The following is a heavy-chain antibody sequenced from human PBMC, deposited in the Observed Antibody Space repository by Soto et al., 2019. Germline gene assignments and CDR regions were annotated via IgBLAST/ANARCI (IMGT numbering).Heavy chain of an antibody. CDR3: ARDRATILGVAIDPEDWLYG. J-gene: IGHJ5*01. CDR1: GASISSYY. CDR2: IYTSGCT. Sequence: SETLSLTCSVSGASISSYYWRWIRQPPGKGLEWIGRIYTSGCTNYNSSLKSRVTMSVDTSKNQFYLKLSSVTAADTAVYYCARDRATILGVAIDPEDWLYGWDQRT. D-gene: IGHD3-3*01. V-gene: IGHV4-4*07.